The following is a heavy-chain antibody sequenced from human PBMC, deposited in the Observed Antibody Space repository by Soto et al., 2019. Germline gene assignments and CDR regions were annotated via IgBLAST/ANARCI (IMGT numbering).Heavy chain of an antibody. D-gene: IGHD1-26*01. V-gene: IGHV4-31*03. J-gene: IGHJ4*02. Sequence: SETLSLTCTVSGGSISSGGYYWSWIRQHPGKGLEWIGYIYYSGSTYYNPSLKSRVTISVDTSKNQFSLKLSSVTAADTAVYYCARRDPFLGIDYWGQGTLVTVSS. CDR2: IYYSGST. CDR1: GGSISSGGYY. CDR3: ARRDPFLGIDY.